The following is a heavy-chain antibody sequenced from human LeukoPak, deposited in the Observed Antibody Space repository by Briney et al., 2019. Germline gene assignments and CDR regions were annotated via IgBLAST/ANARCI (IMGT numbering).Heavy chain of an antibody. CDR3: ARSGSRPSGGAFDL. Sequence: PSDTLSLTCTVSGASINSYYWSWIRQPPGKGLQWIAYLYYSGSNNFNPSLKSRLTISVDTSKNQFSLKLNFVTAADTAMYYCARSGSRPSGGAFDLWGQGTMVTVSS. V-gene: IGHV4-59*08. J-gene: IGHJ3*01. CDR1: GASINSYY. D-gene: IGHD1-26*01. CDR2: LYYSGSN.